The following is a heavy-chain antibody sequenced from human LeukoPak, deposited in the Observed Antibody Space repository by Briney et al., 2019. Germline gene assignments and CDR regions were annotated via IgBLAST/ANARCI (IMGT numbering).Heavy chain of an antibody. D-gene: IGHD3-10*01. Sequence: SETLSLTCTVSGGSISSFYWSWFRQSPGKGLEWIGYMYYSGSSNYNPSLKSRVTISGDTSKNQVSLKLSSVTAADTAVYYCARHAHYDSGSYLSFDHWGQGTLVTVSS. CDR3: ARHAHYDSGSYLSFDH. CDR1: GGSISSFY. V-gene: IGHV4-59*08. J-gene: IGHJ4*02. CDR2: MYYSGSS.